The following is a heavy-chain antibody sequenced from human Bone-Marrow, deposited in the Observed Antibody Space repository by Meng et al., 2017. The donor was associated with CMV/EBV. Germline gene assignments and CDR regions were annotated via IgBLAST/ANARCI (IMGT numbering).Heavy chain of an antibody. CDR3: ARLRVRGVILRAYYFDY. CDR1: FSSYT. Sequence: FSSYTMNWVRQAPGKGLEWIGEINHSGSTNYNPSLKSRVTISVDTSKNQFSLKLSSVTAADTAVYYCARLRVRGVILRAYYFDYWGQGTLVTVSS. V-gene: IGHV4-34*01. D-gene: IGHD3-10*01. J-gene: IGHJ4*02. CDR2: INHSGST.